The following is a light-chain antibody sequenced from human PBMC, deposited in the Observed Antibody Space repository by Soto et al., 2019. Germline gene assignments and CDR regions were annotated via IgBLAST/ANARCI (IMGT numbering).Light chain of an antibody. J-gene: IGKJ1*01. CDR3: LQDYSYPRT. CDR2: GAS. CDR1: QGIRSD. Sequence: AIQMTQSPPSLSASVGDTVTITCRASQGIRSDLGWYQQKPGKAPKLLIYGASRLQNGVPSRFSGSGSGTDFTLIISRLQPEDSATYYCLQDYSYPRTFGQGTKVDIK. V-gene: IGKV1-6*01.